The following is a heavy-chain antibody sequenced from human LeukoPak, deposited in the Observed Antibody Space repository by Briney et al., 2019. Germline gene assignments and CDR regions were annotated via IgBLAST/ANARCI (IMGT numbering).Heavy chain of an antibody. V-gene: IGHV3-7*01. CDR3: ARGPV. Sequence: GGSLRLSCAASGFTFSSNWMSWVRQAPGKGLEWVANIKEDGSEKYYVESVKGRFTISRDNAKNSLHLQMDSLRAEDTAVYYCARGPVWGKGTTVTVSS. CDR1: GFTFSSNW. CDR2: IKEDGSEK. J-gene: IGHJ6*04.